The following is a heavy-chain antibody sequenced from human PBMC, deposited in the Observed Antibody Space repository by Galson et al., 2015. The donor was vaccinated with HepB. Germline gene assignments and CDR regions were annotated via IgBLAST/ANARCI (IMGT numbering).Heavy chain of an antibody. Sequence: SVKVSCKASGGTFSSYAISWVRQAPGQGLEWVGGIIPIFGIANYAQKFQGRVTITADESTSTAYMELSSLRSEDTAVYYCARVLAAAGHIDYWGQGTLVTVSS. CDR3: ARVLAAAGHIDY. D-gene: IGHD6-13*01. CDR2: IIPIFGIA. J-gene: IGHJ4*02. V-gene: IGHV1-69*13. CDR1: GGTFSSYA.